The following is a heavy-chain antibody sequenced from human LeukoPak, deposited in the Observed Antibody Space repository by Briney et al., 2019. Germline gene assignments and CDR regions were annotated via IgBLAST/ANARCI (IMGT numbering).Heavy chain of an antibody. CDR2: IIPIFGTA. CDR3: ARETGYAYGRAPLDY. J-gene: IGHJ4*02. D-gene: IGHD1-14*01. V-gene: IGHV1-69*13. CDR1: GCTFSSYA. Sequence: SVKVSRKASGCTFSSYAISWVRQAPGPGLEWMGGIIPIFGTANYAQTFQGRVTITADESTSTAYMELSSLRSEDTAVYYCARETGYAYGRAPLDYWGQGTLVTVSS.